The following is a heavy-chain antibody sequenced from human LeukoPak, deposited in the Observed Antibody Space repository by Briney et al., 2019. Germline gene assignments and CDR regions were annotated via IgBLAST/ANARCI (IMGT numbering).Heavy chain of an antibody. CDR3: ARNNFFFGTIGWLRDGSWFDP. CDR1: GGSISSYYW. CDR2: IYWNDDK. Sequence: TLSLTCTVSGGSISSYYWSWIRQPPGKAPEWLALIYWNDDKRYSPSLKSRVAITRDTSKNQVVLTLTNMDPVDTATYYCARNNFFFGTIGWLRDGSWFDPWGQGTLVTVSS. J-gene: IGHJ5*02. D-gene: IGHD1-1*01. V-gene: IGHV2-5*01.